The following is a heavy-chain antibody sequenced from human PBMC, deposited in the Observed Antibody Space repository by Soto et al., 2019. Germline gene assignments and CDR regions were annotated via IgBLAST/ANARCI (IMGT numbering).Heavy chain of an antibody. CDR2: IRSKGYGGTT. J-gene: IGHJ6*02. V-gene: IGHV3-49*03. CDR1: GFTFGDFG. CDR3: ASLTSWSQEYYYGMDV. Sequence: LRLYCTGSGFTFGDFGMSWFRQAPGTGLEWLSFIRSKGYGGTTESAASVRGRFITSRDDSKSIAYLQMNSLKTEDTAVYYCASLTSWSQEYYYGMDVWGQGTTITVSS. D-gene: IGHD2-2*01.